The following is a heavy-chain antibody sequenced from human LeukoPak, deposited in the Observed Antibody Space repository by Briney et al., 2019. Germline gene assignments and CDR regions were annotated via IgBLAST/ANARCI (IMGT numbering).Heavy chain of an antibody. CDR2: ISSGGSTI. CDR1: GFTFTHSW. D-gene: IGHD3-22*01. V-gene: IGHV3-48*04. CDR3: ARPYYDSSASGFDY. J-gene: IGHJ4*02. Sequence: GGSLRLSCAASGFTFTHSWMSWVRQAPGKGLEWVSYISSGGSTIYYADSVKGRFTISRDNAKNSLYLQMNSLRAEDTAVYYCARPYYDSSASGFDYWGQGTLVTVSS.